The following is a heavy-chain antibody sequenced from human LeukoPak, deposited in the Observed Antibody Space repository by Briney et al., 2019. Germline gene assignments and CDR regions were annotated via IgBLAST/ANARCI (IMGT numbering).Heavy chain of an antibody. Sequence: ASVKVSCKASGYTFTSYDINWVRQATGRGLEWMGWMNPNSGNTGYAQKFQGRVTMTRNTSISTAYMELSSLRSEDTAVYYCARGVFYSSSWYYFDYWGQGTLVTVSS. CDR1: GYTFTSYD. D-gene: IGHD6-13*01. CDR2: MNPNSGNT. J-gene: IGHJ4*02. V-gene: IGHV1-8*01. CDR3: ARGVFYSSSWYYFDY.